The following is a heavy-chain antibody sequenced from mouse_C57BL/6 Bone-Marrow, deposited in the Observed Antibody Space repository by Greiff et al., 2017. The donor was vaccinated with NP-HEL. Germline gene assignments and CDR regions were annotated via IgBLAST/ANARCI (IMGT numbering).Heavy chain of an antibody. Sequence: QVQLQQPGAELVKPGASVKLSCKASGYTFTSYWMHWVKQRPGQGLEWIGMIHPNSGSTNYNEKFKSKATLTVDKSSSTAYMQLSSLTSEDSAVYYCARTRITTVVAPFGYWGQGTTLTVSS. CDR1: GYTFTSYW. V-gene: IGHV1-64*01. CDR3: ARTRITTVVAPFGY. J-gene: IGHJ2*01. CDR2: IHPNSGST. D-gene: IGHD1-1*01.